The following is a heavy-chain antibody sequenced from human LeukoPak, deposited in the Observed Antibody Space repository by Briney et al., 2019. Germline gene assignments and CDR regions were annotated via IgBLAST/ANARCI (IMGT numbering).Heavy chain of an antibody. V-gene: IGHV3-23*01. CDR3: AKGKDTYNYDSSGYYFGEY. J-gene: IGHJ4*02. Sequence: GGSLRLSCAASGFTFSSYAMSWVRPAPGKGLEWVSAMSGSGSSTFYADSVKGRFIISRDNSKNTLYLQLNSLRAEDTAVYYCAKGKDTYNYDSSGYYFGEYWGQGTLVTVSS. D-gene: IGHD3-22*01. CDR1: GFTFSSYA. CDR2: MSGSGSST.